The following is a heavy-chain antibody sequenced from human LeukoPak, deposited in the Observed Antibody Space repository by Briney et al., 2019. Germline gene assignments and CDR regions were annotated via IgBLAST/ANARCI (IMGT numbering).Heavy chain of an antibody. D-gene: IGHD2-2*01. CDR1: GGSFSGYY. J-gene: IGHJ6*03. V-gene: IGHV4-34*01. CDR2: INHSGST. Sequence: SETLSLTCAVYGGSFSGYYWSWIRQPPGKGLEWIGEINHSGSTNYNPSLKSRVTISVDTSKNQFSLKLSSVTAADTAVYYCARDRGGYCSSTSCYRPYYYYYYMDVWGKGTTVTISS. CDR3: ARDRGGYCSSTSCYRPYYYYYYMDV.